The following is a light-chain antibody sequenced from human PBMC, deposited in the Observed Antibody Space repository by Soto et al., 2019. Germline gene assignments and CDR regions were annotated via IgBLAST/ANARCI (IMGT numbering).Light chain of an antibody. Sequence: DIQMTQSPSTLSASVGDRVTITCRASQTIDIWLAWYQQKPGKAPKLLIYKASILQSGVPSRFSGSGSGTEFTLTISSLQPDDFATYYCQRYDYYPLIFGGRTRVEIK. CDR1: QTIDIW. CDR3: QRYDYYPLI. CDR2: KAS. V-gene: IGKV1-5*03. J-gene: IGKJ4*01.